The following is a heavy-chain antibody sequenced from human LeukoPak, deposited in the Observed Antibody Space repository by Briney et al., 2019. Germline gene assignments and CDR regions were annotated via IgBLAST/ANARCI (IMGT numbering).Heavy chain of an antibody. V-gene: IGHV3-30*02. Sequence: GGSLRLSCATSGFTFSTYGMHWVRQAPGKGLEWVAFIRFDGSNVGSDIYYADSVKGRFTISRDNAKNSLFLQMNSLRAEDTAVYYCARMPRGPDVWGKGTTVTVSS. J-gene: IGHJ6*04. CDR2: IRFDGSNVGSDI. CDR1: GFTFSTYG. CDR3: ARMPRGPDV. D-gene: IGHD2-2*01.